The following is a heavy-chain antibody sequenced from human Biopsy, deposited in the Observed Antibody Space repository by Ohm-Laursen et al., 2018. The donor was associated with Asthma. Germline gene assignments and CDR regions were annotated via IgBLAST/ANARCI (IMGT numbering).Heavy chain of an antibody. CDR3: VRAVRNEQWLAPFDY. V-gene: IGHV4-59*01. J-gene: IGHJ4*02. Sequence: SETLSLTCSVYGGSISSFYWSWIRQSPEKGLEWMGYVYWTGSTNYNPSLKSRVTMSVDTSKNQMFLELTSMTAADTAIYYCVRAVRNEQWLAPFDYWGQGKPVTVSS. CDR2: VYWTGST. CDR1: GGSISSFY. D-gene: IGHD6-19*01.